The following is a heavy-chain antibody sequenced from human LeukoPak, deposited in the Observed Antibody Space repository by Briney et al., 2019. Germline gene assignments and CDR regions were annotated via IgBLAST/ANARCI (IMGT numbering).Heavy chain of an antibody. CDR2: FDPEDGET. D-gene: IGHD1-7*01. CDR3: ATDSGNWNYSYYYYGMDV. CDR1: GYTLTELS. Sequence: ASVKVSCKVSGYTLTELSMHWVRQAPGKGLEWVGGFDPEDGETIYAQKFQGRVTMTEDTSTDTAYMELSSLRSEDTAVYYCATDSGNWNYSYYYYGMDVWGQGTTVTVSS. J-gene: IGHJ6*02. V-gene: IGHV1-24*01.